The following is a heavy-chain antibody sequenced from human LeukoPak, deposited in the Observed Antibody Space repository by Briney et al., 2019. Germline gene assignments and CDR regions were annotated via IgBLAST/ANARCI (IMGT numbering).Heavy chain of an antibody. Sequence: ASVKVSCKASGYTFTSYGISWVRQAPGQGLVWMGWISAYNGNTNYAQKLQGRVTMTTDTSTSTAYMELRSLRSDDTAVYYCASTASIAAPTDYWGQGTLVTVSS. D-gene: IGHD6-6*01. CDR1: GYTFTSYG. CDR2: ISAYNGNT. J-gene: IGHJ4*02. V-gene: IGHV1-18*01. CDR3: ASTASIAAPTDY.